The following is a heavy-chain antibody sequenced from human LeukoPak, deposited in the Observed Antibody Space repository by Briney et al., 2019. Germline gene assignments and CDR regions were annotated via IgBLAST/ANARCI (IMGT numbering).Heavy chain of an antibody. Sequence: SETLSLTCTVSGGSISSYYWSWIRQPAGKGLEWIGRIYTSGSTNYNPSLKSRVTMSVDTSNNQFSLKLTSLTAADAAVYYCARGAANGGFYDWFDTWGPGTRVTVSS. CDR2: IYTSGST. V-gene: IGHV4-4*07. D-gene: IGHD2-8*01. CDR3: ARGAANGGFYDWFDT. CDR1: GGSISSYY. J-gene: IGHJ5*02.